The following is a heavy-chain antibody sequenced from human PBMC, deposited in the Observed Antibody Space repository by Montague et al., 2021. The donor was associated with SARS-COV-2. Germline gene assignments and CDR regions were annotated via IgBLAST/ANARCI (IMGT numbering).Heavy chain of an antibody. CDR1: GFTFSSYE. CDR2: ISSSGSTI. J-gene: IGHJ3*02. CDR3: ARDQPGTYFIPGAFDI. Sequence: SLNLSWAASGFTFSSYEMSWVRQAPGKGLEWVSYISSSGSTIYYADSVKGRFTISRDNAKNSLYLQMNSLRAEDTAVYYCARDQPGTYFIPGAFDIWGQGTMVTVSS. D-gene: IGHD3-9*01. V-gene: IGHV3-48*03.